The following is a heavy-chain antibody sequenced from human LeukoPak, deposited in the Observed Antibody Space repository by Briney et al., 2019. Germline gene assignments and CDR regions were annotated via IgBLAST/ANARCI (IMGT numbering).Heavy chain of an antibody. Sequence: PGGSLRLSGAASGFTFSNAWMSWVRQVPGKGLEWVGRIKSKTDGGTTDYAAPVKGRFTISRDDSKNTLYLQMNSLKTEDTAVYYCTTLGIAAAPTMFHMYYYYYYMDVWGKGTTVTISS. J-gene: IGHJ6*03. D-gene: IGHD6-13*01. CDR1: GFTFSNAW. CDR3: TTLGIAAAPTMFHMYYYYYYMDV. V-gene: IGHV3-15*01. CDR2: IKSKTDGGTT.